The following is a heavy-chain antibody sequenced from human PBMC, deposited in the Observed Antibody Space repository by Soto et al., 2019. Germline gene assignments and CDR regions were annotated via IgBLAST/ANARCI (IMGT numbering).Heavy chain of an antibody. CDR1: GFTFSSYG. CDR2: ISYDGSNK. CDR3: AKQYSNYLSWFDP. V-gene: IGHV3-30*18. D-gene: IGHD4-4*01. Sequence: QVQLVESGGGVVQPGRSLRLSCAASGFTFSSYGMHWVRQAPGKGLEWVAVISYDGSNKYYADSVKGRFTISRDNSKNTLYLQMYSLRAEDTAVYYCAKQYSNYLSWFDPWGQGTLVTVSS. J-gene: IGHJ5*02.